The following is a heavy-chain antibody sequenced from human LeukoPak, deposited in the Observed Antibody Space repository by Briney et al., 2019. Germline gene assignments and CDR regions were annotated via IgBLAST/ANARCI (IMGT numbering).Heavy chain of an antibody. CDR1: GFTFGTYS. D-gene: IGHD2-21*02. CDR3: AREPSYCGGDCYSVLDC. J-gene: IGHJ4*02. Sequence: PGGSLRLSCEASGFTFGTYSMSWVRQAPGKGLEWVSVISGSSRTTYYADSVKGRFTISRDNSKNTLYLQMNSLRDEDTAVYFCAREPSYCGGDCYSVLDCWGQGTLVTVSS. V-gene: IGHV3-23*01. CDR2: ISGSSRTT.